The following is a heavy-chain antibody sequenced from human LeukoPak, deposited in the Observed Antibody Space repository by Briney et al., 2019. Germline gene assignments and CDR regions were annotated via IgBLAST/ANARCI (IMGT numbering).Heavy chain of an antibody. Sequence: GASVKLSCKASGGTFSSYAISWVRQAPGQGLEWMGRIIPILGIANYAQKFQGRVTITADKSTSTAYMELSSLRSEDTAVYYCARVLRNSDAFDIWGQGTMVTVSS. J-gene: IGHJ3*02. V-gene: IGHV1-69*04. CDR2: IIPILGIA. CDR3: ARVLRNSDAFDI. CDR1: GGTFSSYA. D-gene: IGHD1-14*01.